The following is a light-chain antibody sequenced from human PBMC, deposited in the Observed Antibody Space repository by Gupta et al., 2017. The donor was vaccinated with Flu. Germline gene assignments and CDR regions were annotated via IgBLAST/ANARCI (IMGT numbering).Light chain of an antibody. CDR2: RDN. Sequence: QSVLPQPPSASGTPGQRVTISCSGRSSNIGRDYVYWYQQFPGKAPKVLIYRDNQRPSGVPDRFSGSKSGTSASLAISGLRSEDEADYYCASWDDSLRVRVFGGGTKLTVL. J-gene: IGLJ3*02. V-gene: IGLV1-47*01. CDR3: ASWDDSLRVRV. CDR1: SSNIGRDY.